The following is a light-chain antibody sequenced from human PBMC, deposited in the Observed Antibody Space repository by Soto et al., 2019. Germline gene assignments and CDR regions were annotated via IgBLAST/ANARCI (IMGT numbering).Light chain of an antibody. CDR1: QSVSSN. V-gene: IGKV3-15*01. CDR3: QQRSDSWT. CDR2: GAS. Sequence: EIVMTQSPATLSVSPGERATLSCRASQSVSSNLAWYQQKPGQSPRLLIYGASTRATVVPARFSGSGSGTEFTLTISSLQSEDFAVYYCQQRSDSWTFGQGTKVDIK. J-gene: IGKJ1*01.